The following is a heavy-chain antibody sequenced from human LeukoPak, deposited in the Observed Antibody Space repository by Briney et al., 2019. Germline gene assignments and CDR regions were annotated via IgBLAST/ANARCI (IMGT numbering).Heavy chain of an antibody. V-gene: IGHV4-59*01. J-gene: IGHJ6*02. Sequence: SETLSLTCTVSGGSISSYYWSWIRQPPGKGLEWIGHIYYSGSTSYNPSLKSRVTISVDTSKNQFSLKLSSVTAADTAVYYCAGAGYFDWLLTYGMDVWGQGTTVTVSS. CDR1: GGSISSYY. D-gene: IGHD3-9*01. CDR2: IYYSGST. CDR3: AGAGYFDWLLTYGMDV.